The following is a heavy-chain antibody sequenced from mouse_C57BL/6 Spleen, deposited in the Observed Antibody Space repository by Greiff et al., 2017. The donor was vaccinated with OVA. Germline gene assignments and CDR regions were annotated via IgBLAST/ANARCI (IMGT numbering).Heavy chain of an antibody. Sequence: QVQLQQPGAELVRPGPSVKLSCKASGYTFTSYWMHWVKQRPGQGLEWIGVIDPSDSYTNYNQKFKGKATLTVDTSSSTAYMQLSSLTSEDSAVYYCARTGTFDYWGQGTTRTVSS. J-gene: IGHJ2*01. CDR3: ARTGTFDY. V-gene: IGHV1-59*01. CDR1: GYTFTSYW. D-gene: IGHD2-14*01. CDR2: IDPSDSYT.